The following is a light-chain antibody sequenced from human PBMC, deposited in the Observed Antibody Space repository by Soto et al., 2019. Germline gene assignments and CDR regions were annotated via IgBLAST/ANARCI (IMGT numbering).Light chain of an antibody. V-gene: IGKV1-6*02. CDR2: GAS. J-gene: IGKJ1*01. CDR3: LQDFSYPRT. Sequence: AIQMTQSPSSLSASVGDRVTITCRASQGIGTELGWYQLKPGKAPKLLVYGASTLQSGVLPRFSGSGSGTDFTLTISSLQPDDFATYYCLQDFSYPRTFGQGNKVEIK. CDR1: QGIGTE.